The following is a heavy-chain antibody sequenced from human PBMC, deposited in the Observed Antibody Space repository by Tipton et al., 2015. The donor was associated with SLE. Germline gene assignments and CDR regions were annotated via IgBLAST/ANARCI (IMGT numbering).Heavy chain of an antibody. D-gene: IGHD4-17*01. J-gene: IGHJ6*02. V-gene: IGHV4-34*01. Sequence: TLSLTCAVYGGSFSGYYWSWIRQPPGKGLEWIGEINHSGSTNYNPSLKSRVTISVDTSKNQFSLKLSSVTAADTAVYYCARGPYGDHYYYYGMDVWGQGTTVTVSS. CDR1: GGSFSGYY. CDR2: INHSGST. CDR3: ARGPYGDHYYYYGMDV.